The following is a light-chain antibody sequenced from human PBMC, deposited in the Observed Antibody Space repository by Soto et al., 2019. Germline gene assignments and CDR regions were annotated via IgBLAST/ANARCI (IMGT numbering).Light chain of an antibody. CDR1: QAIDRW. V-gene: IGKV1-12*02. Sequence: IHMTQSPSSLSASVGYRVTITCRASQAIDRWLAWYQQKPGKAPKLLIYAASSLQSGVPSRFSGSGSGTDFTLTISSLQPEDFASYYCQQSYNVLSWTFGQGTKVDIK. CDR3: QQSYNVLSWT. J-gene: IGKJ1*01. CDR2: AAS.